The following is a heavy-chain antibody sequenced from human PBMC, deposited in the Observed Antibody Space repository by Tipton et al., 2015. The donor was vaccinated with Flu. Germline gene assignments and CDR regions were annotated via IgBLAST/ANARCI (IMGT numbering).Heavy chain of an antibody. CDR3: ARGGTVRNGMDV. CDR2: IYSSGST. D-gene: IGHD4-11*01. CDR1: GGSLSSYY. V-gene: IGHV4-4*07. J-gene: IGHJ6*02. Sequence: TLSLTCTVSGGSLSSYYWSWIRQPAGKGLEWIGRIYSSGSTTYNLTLKSRVTMSVDTSKSQFSLKLRSVTAADTAVYYCARGGTVRNGMDVWGQGTTVTVSS.